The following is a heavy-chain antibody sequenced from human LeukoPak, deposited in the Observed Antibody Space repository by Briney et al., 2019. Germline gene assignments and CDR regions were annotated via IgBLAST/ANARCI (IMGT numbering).Heavy chain of an antibody. CDR3: AATYAYCSGGSCYDVGFDY. Sequence: SETLSLTCTVSGGSISSYYWSWIRQPAGKGLEWIGRFYTSGSTNYNPSLKSRVTMSVDTSKNQFSLKLSSVTAADTAEYYCAATYAYCSGGSCYDVGFDYWGQGTLVTVSS. J-gene: IGHJ4*02. CDR2: FYTSGST. D-gene: IGHD2-15*01. CDR1: GGSISSYY. V-gene: IGHV4-4*07.